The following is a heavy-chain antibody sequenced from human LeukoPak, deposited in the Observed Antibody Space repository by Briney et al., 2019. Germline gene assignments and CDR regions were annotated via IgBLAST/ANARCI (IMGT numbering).Heavy chain of an antibody. Sequence: PSETLSLTCTVSGGSISSYYWSWIRQPPGKGLEWIGYIYYSGSTNYNPSLKSRVTISVDTSKNQFSLKLSSVTAADTAVYYCARGYGDYVRYFDYWGQGTLVTVSS. D-gene: IGHD4-17*01. CDR1: GGSISSYY. V-gene: IGHV4-59*01. J-gene: IGHJ4*02. CDR3: ARGYGDYVRYFDY. CDR2: IYYSGST.